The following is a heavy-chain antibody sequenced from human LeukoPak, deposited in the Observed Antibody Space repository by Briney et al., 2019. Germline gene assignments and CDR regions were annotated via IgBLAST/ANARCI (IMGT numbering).Heavy chain of an antibody. V-gene: IGHV1-2*06. CDR3: ALIAVAGHGLGY. CDR1: GYTFTGYY. Sequence: GASVKVSCKASGYTFTGYYMHWVRQAPGQGLEWMGRINPNSGGTNYAQKFQGRVTMTRDTSISTAYMELSRLRSDDTAVYYCALIAVAGHGLGYRGQGTLVTVSS. D-gene: IGHD6-19*01. CDR2: INPNSGGT. J-gene: IGHJ4*02.